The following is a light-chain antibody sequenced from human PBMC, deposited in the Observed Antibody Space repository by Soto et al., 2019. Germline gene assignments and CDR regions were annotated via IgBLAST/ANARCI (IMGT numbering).Light chain of an antibody. CDR2: WAS. V-gene: IGKV4-1*01. J-gene: IGKJ4*01. Sequence: DIVMTQSPDSLAVSLGERATINCTSSQSVLYSSNNKNYLAWYQQKPGQPPKLLIYWASTRESGVPDRFSGSVSGTDFTLTISSLQAEDVAGYYCQQSYSTPPPPFCGGTKVEIK. CDR1: QSVLYSSNNKNY. CDR3: QQSYSTPPPP.